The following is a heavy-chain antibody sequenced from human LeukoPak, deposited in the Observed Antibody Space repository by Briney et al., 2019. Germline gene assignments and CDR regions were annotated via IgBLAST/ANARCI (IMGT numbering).Heavy chain of an antibody. Sequence: SGGSLRLSCAASGFTFDDYGMSWVRQAPGKGLEWVSAISGSGGSTYYADSVKGRFTISRDNSKNTLYLQMNSLRAEDTAVYYCARDLGCSSTSCYKREGSWHPGAFDIWGQGTMVTVSS. CDR1: GFTFDDYG. CDR2: ISGSGGST. V-gene: IGHV3-23*01. D-gene: IGHD2-2*02. CDR3: ARDLGCSSTSCYKREGSWHPGAFDI. J-gene: IGHJ3*02.